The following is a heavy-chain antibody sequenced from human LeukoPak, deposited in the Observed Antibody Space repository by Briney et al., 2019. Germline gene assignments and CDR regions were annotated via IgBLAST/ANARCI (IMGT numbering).Heavy chain of an antibody. J-gene: IGHJ3*02. V-gene: IGHV3-21*01. CDR3: ARDLPLRFLEWSPNAFDI. Sequence: PGGSLRLSCAASGFTFSSYSMNWVRQAPGKGLEWVSSISSSSSYIYYADSVKGRFTISRDNAKNSLYLQMNSLRAEDTAVYYCARDLPLRFLEWSPNAFDIWGQGTMDTVSS. D-gene: IGHD3-3*01. CDR1: GFTFSSYS. CDR2: ISSSSSYI.